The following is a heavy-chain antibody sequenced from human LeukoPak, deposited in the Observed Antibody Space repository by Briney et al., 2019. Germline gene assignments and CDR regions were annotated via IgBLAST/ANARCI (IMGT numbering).Heavy chain of an antibody. J-gene: IGHJ4*02. CDR2: IKSKTDGGTT. CDR1: GFTISNAW. D-gene: IGHD6-13*01. CDR3: TSLLYSSSWYYFDY. V-gene: IGHV3-15*01. Sequence: GGSLRLSCAASGFTISNAWMSWVRQAPGKGLEWVGRIKSKTDGGTTDYAAPVKGRFTITRDDSKNTLYLQMNSLKTEDTAVYYCTSLLYSSSWYYFDYWGQGTLVTVSS.